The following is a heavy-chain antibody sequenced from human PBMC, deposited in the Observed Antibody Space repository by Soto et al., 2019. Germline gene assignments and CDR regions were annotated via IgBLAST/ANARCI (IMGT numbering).Heavy chain of an antibody. Sequence: SVKVSCKASGDTFNFYSINWVRQAPGLGLQWMGRINPILSMSNYAPRFQGRVTMTADKSTSTAYMELSSLRSEDTAMYYCATSYGSGYRAFDSWGQGALVTVSS. CDR3: ATSYGSGYRAFDS. V-gene: IGHV1-69*02. CDR1: GDTFNFYS. J-gene: IGHJ4*02. D-gene: IGHD3-10*01. CDR2: INPILSMS.